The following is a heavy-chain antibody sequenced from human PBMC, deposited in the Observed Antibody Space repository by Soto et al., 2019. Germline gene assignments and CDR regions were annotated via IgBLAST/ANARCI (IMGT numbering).Heavy chain of an antibody. CDR3: ARAPLYLYGMDV. J-gene: IGHJ6*02. D-gene: IGHD2-15*01. CDR2: IYHSGST. V-gene: IGHV4-4*02. CDR1: GGSISSSNW. Sequence: SETLSLTCAVSGGSISSSNWWSWVRQPPGKGLEWIGEIYHSGSTNYNPSLKSRVTISADKSKNQFSLKLSSVTAADTAVYYCARAPLYLYGMDVGGQGTTVTVSS.